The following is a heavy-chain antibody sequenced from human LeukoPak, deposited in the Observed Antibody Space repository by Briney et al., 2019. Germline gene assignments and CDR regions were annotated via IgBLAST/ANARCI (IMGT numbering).Heavy chain of an antibody. V-gene: IGHV4-59*01. CDR3: AGLYYYGSGSI. J-gene: IGHJ4*02. Sequence: SETLSLTCTVSGGSISSYYWSWIRQPPGKGLEWIGYIYYSGSTNYNPSLKSRVTISVDTSMNQFSLKLSSVTAADTAVYYCAGLYYYGSGSIWGQGTLVTVSS. CDR1: GGSISSYY. D-gene: IGHD3-10*01. CDR2: IYYSGST.